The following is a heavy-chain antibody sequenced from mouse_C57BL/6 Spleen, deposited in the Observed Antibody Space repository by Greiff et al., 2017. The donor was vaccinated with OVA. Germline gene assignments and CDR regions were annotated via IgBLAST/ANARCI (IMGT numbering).Heavy chain of an antibody. Sequence: VQLKESGAELVKPGASVKLSCTASGFNIKDYYMHWVKQRTEQGLEWIGRIDPEDGETKYAPKFQGKATITADTSSNTAYLQLSSLTSEDTAVYYCTRVHYYGSSHRAMDYWGQGTSVTVSS. J-gene: IGHJ4*01. D-gene: IGHD1-1*01. V-gene: IGHV14-2*01. CDR3: TRVHYYGSSHRAMDY. CDR2: IDPEDGET. CDR1: GFNIKDYY.